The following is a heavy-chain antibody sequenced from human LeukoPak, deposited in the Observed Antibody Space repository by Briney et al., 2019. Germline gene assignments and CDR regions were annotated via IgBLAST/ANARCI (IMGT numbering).Heavy chain of an antibody. V-gene: IGHV3-23*01. CDR1: GFTFSTYA. CDR3: ARADWDTAMIDY. J-gene: IGHJ4*02. D-gene: IGHD5-18*01. CDR2: ISGSGAKT. Sequence: GGSLRLSCAASGFTFSTYAMNWVRQAPGKGLEWVSAISGSGAKTYYADFVKGRFTISRDNSKNTLYLQMNSLRAEDTAVYYCARADWDTAMIDYWGQGPLVTVSS.